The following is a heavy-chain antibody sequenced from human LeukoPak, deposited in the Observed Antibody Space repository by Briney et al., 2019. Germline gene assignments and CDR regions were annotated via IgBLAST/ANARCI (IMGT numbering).Heavy chain of an antibody. D-gene: IGHD3-22*01. J-gene: IGHJ4*02. CDR1: GGSISSSTYY. Sequence: PSETLSLTCTVSGGSISSSTYYWGWIRQPPGKGLELIGSVSYSGSTYYNPSLKSRVTISLDTFKNQFSLKLSSVTAADTAVYYCARQMMDSSAFDYWGQGTLVTVPS. CDR2: VSYSGST. V-gene: IGHV4-39*01. CDR3: ARQMMDSSAFDY.